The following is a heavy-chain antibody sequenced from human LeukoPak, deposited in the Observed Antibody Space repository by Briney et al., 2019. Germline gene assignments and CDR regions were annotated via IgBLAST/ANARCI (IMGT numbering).Heavy chain of an antibody. CDR2: ISGSGGST. CDR3: AKGGSSLMYGMDV. D-gene: IGHD3-16*02. V-gene: IGHV3-23*01. Sequence: PGGSLRLSCAASGFTFSSYAMSWVRQAPGKGLEWGSAISGSGGSTYYADSVKGRFTISRDNSKNTLYLQMNSPRAEDTAVYYCAKGGSSLMYGMDVWGQGTTVTVSS. CDR1: GFTFSSYA. J-gene: IGHJ6*02.